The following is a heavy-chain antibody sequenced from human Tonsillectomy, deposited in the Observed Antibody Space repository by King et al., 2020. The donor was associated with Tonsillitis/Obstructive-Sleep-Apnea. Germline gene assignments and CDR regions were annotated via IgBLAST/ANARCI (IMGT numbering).Heavy chain of an antibody. Sequence: VQLPQWGAGLLKPSETLSLTCAVYGGSFSGYYWNWIRQPPGKGLEWIGEIDHSGSTNYSPSLKSRVTISVDTSKNQFSLKLSSVTAADTAVFYCAREQSSSLDYWGQGALVTVSS. D-gene: IGHD6-13*01. V-gene: IGHV4-34*01. J-gene: IGHJ4*02. CDR2: IDHSGST. CDR1: GGSFSGYY. CDR3: AREQSSSLDY.